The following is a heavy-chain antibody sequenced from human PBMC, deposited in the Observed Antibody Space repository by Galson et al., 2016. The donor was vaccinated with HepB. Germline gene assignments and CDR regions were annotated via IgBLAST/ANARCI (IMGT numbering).Heavy chain of an antibody. CDR2: IWYDGSNK. V-gene: IGHV3-33*01. J-gene: IGHJ6*02. Sequence: SLRLSCAASEFTFRSYGMNWVRQAPGKGLEWVAIIWYDGSNKYYADSVKGRFTISRDNSKNTLYLQMNSLRAEDTAVYYCAGGAGYYGSESSWGHNYYGMDVWGQGTTVTVSS. D-gene: IGHD3-10*01. CDR3: AGGAGYYGSESSWGHNYYGMDV. CDR1: EFTFRSYG.